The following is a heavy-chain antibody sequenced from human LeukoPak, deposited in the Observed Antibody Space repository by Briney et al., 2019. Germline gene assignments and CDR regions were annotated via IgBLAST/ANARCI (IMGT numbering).Heavy chain of an antibody. Sequence: GASVKVSCKASGYTFSGNFVHWLRQAPGQGLEWMGWINLNSGATNYAQKSQGRVTMTRDTSITTASMELNRLTFDDTAVYYCATGGDCSDGTCNNWFDPWGQGTLVTVSS. V-gene: IGHV1-2*02. J-gene: IGHJ5*02. CDR1: GYTFSGNF. CDR2: INLNSGAT. CDR3: ATGGDCSDGTCNNWFDP. D-gene: IGHD2-15*01.